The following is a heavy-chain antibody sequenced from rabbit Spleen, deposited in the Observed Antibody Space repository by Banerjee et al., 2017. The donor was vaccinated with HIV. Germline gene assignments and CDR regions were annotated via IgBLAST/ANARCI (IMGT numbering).Heavy chain of an antibody. CDR2: IVAGYKGST. CDR1: GFSFSGGYY. V-gene: IGHV1S40*01. Sequence: QSLEESGGDLVKPGASLTLTCTASGFSFSGGYYMCWVRQVPGKGLEWIVCIVAGYKGSTYYASWAKVRFTISKTSSTTVTLQMTSLTAADTSTFFCARDLYGVIGWNFGSWGPGTLVTVS. D-gene: IGHD2-1*01. J-gene: IGHJ4*01. CDR3: ARDLYGVIGWNFGS.